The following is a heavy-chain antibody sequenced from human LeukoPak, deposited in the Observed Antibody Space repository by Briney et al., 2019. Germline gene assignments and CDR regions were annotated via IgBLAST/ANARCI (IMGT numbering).Heavy chain of an antibody. V-gene: IGHV3-20*04. CDR1: GFTFYDYG. D-gene: IGHD3-10*01. J-gene: IGHJ6*03. Sequence: GGSLRLSCAASGFTFYDYGMSWVRHAPGKGLEWVSGINWNGGSTGYADSVKGRFTISRDNAKKSLYLQMNSLRAEDTALYYCAKDRGPRFLYMDVWAKGTTVTVSS. CDR3: AKDRGPRFLYMDV. CDR2: INWNGGST.